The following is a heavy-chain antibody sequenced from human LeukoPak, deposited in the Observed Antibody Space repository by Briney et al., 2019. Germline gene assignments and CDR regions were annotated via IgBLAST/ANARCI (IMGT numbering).Heavy chain of an antibody. CDR3: ARARQGASRGAFDI. V-gene: IGHV3-48*01. Sequence: PGGSLRLSCAASRFTFSSYSMNWVRQAPGKGLEWVSNISSSSSSIYYADSVKGRFTISRDNAKNSLYLQMNSLRAEDTAVYYCARARQGASRGAFDIWGQGTMVTVSP. CDR1: RFTFSSYS. D-gene: IGHD1-26*01. CDR2: ISSSSSSI. J-gene: IGHJ3*02.